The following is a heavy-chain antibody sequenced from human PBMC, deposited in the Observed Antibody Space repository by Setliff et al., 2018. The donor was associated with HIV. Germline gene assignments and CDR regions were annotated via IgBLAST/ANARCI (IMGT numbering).Heavy chain of an antibody. J-gene: IGHJ4*02. D-gene: IGHD3-9*01. CDR2: TYYRSEWKN. V-gene: IGHV6-1*01. Sequence: PSQTLSLTCVISGDSVSSTSGAWTWIRQSPSGGLEWLGRTYYRSEWKNDYAVSLKSRITVNADTSKNQFSLHLKSVTPEDSAVYYCAGGTWFDGPDSWSQGSLVTVSS. CDR3: AGGTWFDGPDS. CDR1: GDSVSSTSGA.